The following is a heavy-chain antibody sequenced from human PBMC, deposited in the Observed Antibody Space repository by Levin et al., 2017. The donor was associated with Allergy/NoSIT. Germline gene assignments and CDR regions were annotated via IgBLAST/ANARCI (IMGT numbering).Heavy chain of an antibody. J-gene: IGHJ4*02. D-gene: IGHD3-10*01. CDR1: GYSFFSYW. CDR2: IYPGDSDI. CDR3: ARAASYYGSGRYTVVTYFDH. V-gene: IGHV5-51*01. Sequence: GGSLRLSCKGSGYSFFSYWIGWVRQMPGKGLEWMGIIYPGDSDIRYSPSFQGQVTISADKSNTTAYLQWSSLKASDTAMYYCARAASYYGSGRYTVVTYFDHWGQGTLVTVSS.